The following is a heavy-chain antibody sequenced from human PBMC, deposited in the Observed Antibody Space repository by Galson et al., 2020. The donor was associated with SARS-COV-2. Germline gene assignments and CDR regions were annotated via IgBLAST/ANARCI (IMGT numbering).Heavy chain of an antibody. Sequence: GGSLRLSCEAAGFTFNDFWMSWFRQAPGKGLEWVANIKGDGSETNYADFVKGRFSISRDNAASSLYLQMNSLRVEDSAVYYCSREGWQGGYWGQGTRVTVSS. CDR3: SREGWQGGY. D-gene: IGHD6-19*01. J-gene: IGHJ4*02. CDR1: GFTFNDFW. V-gene: IGHV3-7*01. CDR2: IKGDGSET.